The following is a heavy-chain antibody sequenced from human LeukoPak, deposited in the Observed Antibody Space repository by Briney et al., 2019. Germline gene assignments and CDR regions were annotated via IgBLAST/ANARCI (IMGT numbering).Heavy chain of an antibody. V-gene: IGHV1-69*04. D-gene: IGHD1-26*01. CDR2: IIPILGIA. CDR3: ARGLVGATYWFDP. Sequence: SVKVFCKASGGTFSSYAISWVRQAPGQGLEWMGRIIPILGIANYAQKFQGRVTITADKSTSTAYMELSSLRSEDTAVYYCARGLVGATYWFDPWGQGTLVTVSS. J-gene: IGHJ5*02. CDR1: GGTFSSYA.